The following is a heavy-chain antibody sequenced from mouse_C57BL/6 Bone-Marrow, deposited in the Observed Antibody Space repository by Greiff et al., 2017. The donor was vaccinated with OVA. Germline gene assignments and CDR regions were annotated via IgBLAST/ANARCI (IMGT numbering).Heavy chain of an antibody. CDR2: ISYDGSN. CDR1: GYSITSGYY. CDR3: ARGSSLYDYDEDYAMDY. D-gene: IGHD2-4*01. J-gene: IGHJ4*01. V-gene: IGHV3-6*01. Sequence: VQLKESGPGLVKPSQSLSLTCSVTGYSITSGYYWHWIRQFPGNILEWMGYISYDGSNNYNPSLKNRISITRDTSKNQFFLKLNSVTTEDTATYYCARGSSLYDYDEDYAMDYWGQGTSVTVSS.